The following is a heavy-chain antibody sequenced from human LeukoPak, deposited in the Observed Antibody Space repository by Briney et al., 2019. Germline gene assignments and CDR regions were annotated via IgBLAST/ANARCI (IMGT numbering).Heavy chain of an antibody. CDR2: IYYSGST. J-gene: IGHJ3*02. V-gene: IGHV4-30-4*01. Sequence: PSETLSLTCTVSGGSITSGDYYWSWIRQPPGKGLEGIGYIYYSGSTYYNPSLKSRVTISVDTSKKQFSLKLSSVTAADTAVYYCARVIVVVTAIQADAFDIWGQGTMVTVSS. D-gene: IGHD2-21*02. CDR1: GGSITSGDYY. CDR3: ARVIVVVTAIQADAFDI.